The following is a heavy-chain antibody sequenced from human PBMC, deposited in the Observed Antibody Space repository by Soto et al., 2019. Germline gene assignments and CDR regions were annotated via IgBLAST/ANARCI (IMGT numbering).Heavy chain of an antibody. J-gene: IGHJ6*02. CDR1: GGTFSSYA. D-gene: IGHD6-13*01. CDR2: IIPIFGTA. V-gene: IGHV1-69*13. Sequence: ASVKVSCKASGGTFSSYAISWVRQAPGQGLEWMGGIIPIFGTANYAQKFQGRVTITADESTSTAYMELSSLRSEDTAVYYCARHILIAAAGANYYYYGMDVWGQGTTVTVSS. CDR3: ARHILIAAAGANYYYYGMDV.